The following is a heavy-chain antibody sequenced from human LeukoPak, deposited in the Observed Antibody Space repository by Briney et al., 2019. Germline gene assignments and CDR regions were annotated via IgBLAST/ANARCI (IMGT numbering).Heavy chain of an antibody. D-gene: IGHD2-8*01. J-gene: IGHJ4*02. CDR2: ISYDGSNK. V-gene: IGHV3-30-3*01. CDR3: ARESDVLMVYAFDY. CDR1: GFTFSSYA. Sequence: GRSLRLSCAASGFTFSSYAMHWVRQAPGKGLEWVAVISYDGSNKYYADSVKGRFTISRDNSKNTLYLQMNSLRAEDTAVYYCARESDVLMVYAFDYWGQGTLVTASS.